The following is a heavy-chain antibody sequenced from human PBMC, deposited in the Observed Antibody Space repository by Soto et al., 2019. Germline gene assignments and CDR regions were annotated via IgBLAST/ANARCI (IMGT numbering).Heavy chain of an antibody. CDR2: INHSGST. D-gene: IGHD3-10*01. V-gene: IGHV4-34*01. CDR1: GGSFSGYY. CDR3: ARVWMVRGGPHMDV. Sequence: SETLSLTCAVYGGSFSGYYWSWIRQPPGKGLEWIGEINHSGSTNYNPSLKSRVTISVDTSKNQFSLKLSSVTAADTAVYYCARVWMVRGGPHMDVWGKGTTVTVSS. J-gene: IGHJ6*03.